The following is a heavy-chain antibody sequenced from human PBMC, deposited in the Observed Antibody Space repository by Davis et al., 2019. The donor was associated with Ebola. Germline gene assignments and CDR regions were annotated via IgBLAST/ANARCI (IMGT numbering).Heavy chain of an antibody. J-gene: IGHJ1*01. CDR2: MNPKSGNT. D-gene: IGHD4-17*01. CDR1: GYTFANYD. V-gene: IGHV1-8*01. Sequence: ASVKVSCKAFGYTFANYDINWVRQATGQGLGWMGWMNPKSGNTNYAQKFQGRVTMTRNSSINTAYMELSNLRSDDTAVYYCARGRYGDFVYFQHWGQGTLVIVSS. CDR3: ARGRYGDFVYFQH.